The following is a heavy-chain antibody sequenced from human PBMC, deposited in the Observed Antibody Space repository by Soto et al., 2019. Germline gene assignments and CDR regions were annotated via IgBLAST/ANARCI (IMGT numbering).Heavy chain of an antibody. CDR3: ARDSGYYYCSGNYGMDA. CDR1: GGSISSSY. J-gene: IGHJ6*02. V-gene: IGHV4-59*01. Sequence: QVQLQESGPGLVKPSETLSLTCTVSGGSISSSYWSWIRQPPGKGLEWIWYIYYSGSTNYNPSLKSRVTRSVDTSKNQFSLKLSSVTAADTAVYYCARDSGYYYCSGNYGMDAWGQGTTVTVSS. D-gene: IGHD3-10*01. CDR2: IYYSGST.